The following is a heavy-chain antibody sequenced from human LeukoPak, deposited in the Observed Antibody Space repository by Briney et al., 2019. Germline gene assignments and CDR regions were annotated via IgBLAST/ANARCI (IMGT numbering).Heavy chain of an antibody. CDR2: INHSGST. CDR1: GGSFSGYY. V-gene: IGHV4-34*01. CDR3: ARGRPLGYCSSTSCYLGHYYYYYMDV. J-gene: IGHJ6*03. D-gene: IGHD2-2*01. Sequence: SETLSLTCAVYGGSFSGYYWSWIRQPPGKGLEWIGEINHSGSTNYNPSLKSRVTISVDTSKNQFSLKLSSVTAADTAVYYCARGRPLGYCSSTSCYLGHYYYYYMDVWGKGTTVTVSS.